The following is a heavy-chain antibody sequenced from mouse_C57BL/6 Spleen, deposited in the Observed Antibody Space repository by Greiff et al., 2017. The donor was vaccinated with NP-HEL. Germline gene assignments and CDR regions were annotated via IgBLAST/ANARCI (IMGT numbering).Heavy chain of an antibody. J-gene: IGHJ4*01. D-gene: IGHD1-1*01. CDR1: GYTFTSYG. V-gene: IGHV1-81*01. CDR3: ARATVVAPYAMDY. Sequence: QVQLQQSGAELARPGASVKLSCKASGYTFTSYGISWVKQRPGQGLEWIGEIYPRSGNTYYNEKFKGKATLTADKSSSTAYMELRSLTSEDSAVYFCARATVVAPYAMDYWGQGTSVTVSS. CDR2: IYPRSGNT.